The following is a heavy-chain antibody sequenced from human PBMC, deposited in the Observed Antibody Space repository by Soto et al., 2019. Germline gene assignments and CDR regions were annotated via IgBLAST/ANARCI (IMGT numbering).Heavy chain of an antibody. CDR2: ISSDGSST. V-gene: IGHV3-74*03. CDR1: GFTLSGSW. J-gene: IGHJ4*02. Sequence: EVQLVESGGGLVQPGGSLRLSCAASGFTLSGSWMYWVRQAPGKGLVWVSRISSDGSSTTYADSVKGRFTISRDNAKNMLYLQMNSLRAEDTAVYYCATAGTGTFTYWGQGTLATVSS. D-gene: IGHD1-1*01. CDR3: ATAGTGTFTY.